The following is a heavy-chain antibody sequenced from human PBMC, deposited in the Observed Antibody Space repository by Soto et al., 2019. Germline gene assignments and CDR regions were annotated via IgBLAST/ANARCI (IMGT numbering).Heavy chain of an antibody. CDR1: GFTFADSA. J-gene: IGHJ4*02. D-gene: IGHD1-26*01. V-gene: IGHV1-58*01. CDR3: VTANNTSPFDY. CDR2: IIVDSGNT. Sequence: SVKDSCKASGFTFADSAVQWVRQARGQSLEWIGRIIVDSGNTKSAEKFTERVSMSWDMSTSTAFMELRSLSSDDTAVYYCVTANNTSPFDYWGLGTLVTVSS.